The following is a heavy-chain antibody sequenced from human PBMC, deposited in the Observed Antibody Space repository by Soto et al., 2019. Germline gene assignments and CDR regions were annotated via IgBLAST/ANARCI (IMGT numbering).Heavy chain of an antibody. J-gene: IGHJ4*02. CDR2: INHSGST. CDR3: ARDQGYSHY. D-gene: IGHD5-18*01. V-gene: IGHV4-34*01. Sequence: SETLSLTCAVYGGSFSGYYWSWIRQPPGKGLEWIGEINHSGSTNYNPSLKSRVTISVDTSKNQFSLKLSSVTAADTAVYYCARDQGYSHYWGQGTLVTVSS. CDR1: GGSFSGYY.